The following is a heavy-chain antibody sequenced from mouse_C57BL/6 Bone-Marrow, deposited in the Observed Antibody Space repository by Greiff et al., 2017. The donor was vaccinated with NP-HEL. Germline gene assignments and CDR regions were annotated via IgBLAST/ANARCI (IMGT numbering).Heavy chain of an antibody. CDR3: ARYFPVDGVYAMDY. Sequence: EVMLVESGGGLVQPGGSLSLSCAASGFTFTDYYMSWVRQPPGKALEWLGFIRNKANGYTTEYSASVKGRFTISRDNSQSILYLQMNALRAEDSATYYCARYFPVDGVYAMDYWGQGTSVTVSS. V-gene: IGHV7-3*01. CDR2: IRNKANGYTT. J-gene: IGHJ4*01. CDR1: GFTFTDYY.